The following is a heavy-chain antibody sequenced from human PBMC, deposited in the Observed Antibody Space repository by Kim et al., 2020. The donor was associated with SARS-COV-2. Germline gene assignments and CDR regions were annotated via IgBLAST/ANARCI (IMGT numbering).Heavy chain of an antibody. CDR1: GFTFSSYW. CDR3: ARVEGATEKYYYYYGMDV. V-gene: IGHV3-7*01. J-gene: IGHJ6*02. CDR2: IKQDGSEK. D-gene: IGHD1-26*01. Sequence: GGSLRLSCAASGFTFSSYWMSWVRQAPGKGLEWVANIKQDGSEKYYVDSVKGRFTISRDNAKNSLYLQMNSLRAEDTAAYYCARVEGATEKYYYYYGMDVWGQGTTVTVSS.